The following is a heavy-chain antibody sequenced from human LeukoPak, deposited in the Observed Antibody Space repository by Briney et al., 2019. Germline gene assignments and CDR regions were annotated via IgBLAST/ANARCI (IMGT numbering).Heavy chain of an antibody. V-gene: IGHV3-23*01. CDR1: GVTFTSHS. CDR2: ISGSGATT. J-gene: IGHJ3*01. Sequence: GGSLCLSCTVSGVTFTSHSKSWVRQAPGKGLELVSGISGSGATTYQADSVKGRFTISRDNSKNTIYLQMNSLIGDDTAVYYCTKRFGSGSIPEAFDVWGQGTMVTV. D-gene: IGHD6-19*01. CDR3: TKRFGSGSIPEAFDV.